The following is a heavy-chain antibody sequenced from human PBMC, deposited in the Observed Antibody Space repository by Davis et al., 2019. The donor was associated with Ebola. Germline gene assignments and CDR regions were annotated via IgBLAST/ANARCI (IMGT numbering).Heavy chain of an antibody. Sequence: SETLSLTCTVSGGSISSYYWSWIRQPPGKGLEWIGYIYYSGSTNYNPSLKSRVTISVDTSKNQFSLKLSSVTAADTAVYYCARHWGYSGNFDYWGQGTLVTVSS. V-gene: IGHV4-59*01. D-gene: IGHD5-12*01. CDR3: ARHWGYSGNFDY. J-gene: IGHJ4*02. CDR2: IYYSGST. CDR1: GGSISSYY.